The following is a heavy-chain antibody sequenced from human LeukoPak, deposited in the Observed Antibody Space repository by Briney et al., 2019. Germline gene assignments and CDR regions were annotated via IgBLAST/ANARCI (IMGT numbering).Heavy chain of an antibody. CDR3: AKAGSGSYFDY. J-gene: IGHJ4*02. CDR2: ISGSGGST. CDR1: GFTFSDYG. Sequence: AGGSLRLSCAVSGFTFSDYGMSWVRQAPGKGLEWVSSISGSGGSTYYADSVKGRFTISRDNSKNTLYLQMNSLGAEDTVIYYCAKAGSGSYFDYWGQGTLVTVSS. V-gene: IGHV3-23*01. D-gene: IGHD1-26*01.